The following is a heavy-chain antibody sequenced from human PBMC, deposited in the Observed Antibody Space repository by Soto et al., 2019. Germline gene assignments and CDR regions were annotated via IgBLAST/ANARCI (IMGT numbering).Heavy chain of an antibody. J-gene: IGHJ3*02. CDR1: GGSVSSGSYY. Sequence: PSETLSLTCTVSGGSVSSGSYYWSWIRQPPGKGLEWIGYIYYSGSTNYNPSLKSRVTISVDTSKNQFSLKLSSVTAADTAVYYCARDLYYYDSSGYYKDAFDIWGQGTMVTVSS. CDR3: ARDLYYYDSSGYYKDAFDI. CDR2: IYYSGST. V-gene: IGHV4-61*01. D-gene: IGHD3-22*01.